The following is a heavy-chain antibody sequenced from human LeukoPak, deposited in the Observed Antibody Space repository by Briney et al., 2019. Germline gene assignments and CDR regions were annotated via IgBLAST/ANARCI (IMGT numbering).Heavy chain of an antibody. J-gene: IGHJ4*02. V-gene: IGHV3-7*01. D-gene: IGHD6-19*01. CDR1: GFSFISYW. Sequence: GGSLRLSCAASGFSFISYWMTWVRQAPGKGLEWVASIKQDGSETFYVDSVKGRFTISRDNPKNSLYLQMNSLRAEDTAVYYCARDLQRIAVAGTVGYWGQGTLVTVSS. CDR3: ARDLQRIAVAGTVGY. CDR2: IKQDGSET.